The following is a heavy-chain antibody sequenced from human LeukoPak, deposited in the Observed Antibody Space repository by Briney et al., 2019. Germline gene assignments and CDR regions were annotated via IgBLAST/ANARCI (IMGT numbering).Heavy chain of an antibody. CDR3: ARDGTRDGYANWFDP. Sequence: EASVKVSCKASGYTFTSYYIHWLRQAPGHGLEWMGIMNPSGASASYAQKLQGRVTMTTDTSTSTAYMELRSLRSDDTAVYYCARDGTRDGYANWFDPWGQGTLVTVSS. V-gene: IGHV1-46*01. J-gene: IGHJ5*02. D-gene: IGHD5-24*01. CDR1: GYTFTSYY. CDR2: MNPSGASA.